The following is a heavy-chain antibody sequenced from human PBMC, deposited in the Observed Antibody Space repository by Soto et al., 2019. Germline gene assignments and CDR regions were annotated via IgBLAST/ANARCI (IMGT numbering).Heavy chain of an antibody. J-gene: IGHJ6*02. CDR3: TGVNTMFLNPDYSSYDMDV. V-gene: IGHV1-3*04. Sequence: QVRLVQSGAEVKKPGASVKVSCKASGYTFATYAIHWVRQAPGQRLEWMGWINTGNGYTEYSQNFRGRVTITRDTTASTAYTELRSLSSLDTAIYYCTGVNTMFLNPDYSSYDMDVWGQGTTVTVAS. CDR1: GYTFATYA. CDR2: INTGNGYT. D-gene: IGHD3-9*01.